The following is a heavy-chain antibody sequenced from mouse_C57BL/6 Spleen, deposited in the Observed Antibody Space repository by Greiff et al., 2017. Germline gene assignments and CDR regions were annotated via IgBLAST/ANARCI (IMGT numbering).Heavy chain of an antibody. CDR3: ARSHYYGSRADY. D-gene: IGHD1-1*01. V-gene: IGHV1-61*01. J-gene: IGHJ2*01. CDR1: GYTFPSYW. Sequence: QVQLQQPGAELVRPGSSVKLSCKASGYTFPSYWMDWVKQRPGQGLEWIGNIYPSDSETHYNQKFKDKATLTVDKSSSTAYMQLSILTSADSAVYYCARSHYYGSRADYWGQGTTLTVSS. CDR2: IYPSDSET.